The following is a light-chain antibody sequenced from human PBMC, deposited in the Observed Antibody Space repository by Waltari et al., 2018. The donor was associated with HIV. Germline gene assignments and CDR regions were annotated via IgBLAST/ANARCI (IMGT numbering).Light chain of an antibody. CDR3: SSYTSSSTLV. Sequence: QSALTQPASVSASPGQSITISCTGTSSDVGGYNDVSWYQQHPGKAPKLMIYEVSNRPSGFSNRFSGSKSGNTASLTISGLQAEGEADYYCSSYTSSSTLVFGGGTKLTVL. CDR1: SSDVGGYND. J-gene: IGLJ2*01. V-gene: IGLV2-14*01. CDR2: EVS.